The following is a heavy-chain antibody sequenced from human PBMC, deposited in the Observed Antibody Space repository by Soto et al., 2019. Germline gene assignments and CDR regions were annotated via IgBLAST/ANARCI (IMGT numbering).Heavy chain of an antibody. CDR3: AREGAAPYYYYGMDV. V-gene: IGHV4-31*03. CDR2: IYYSGST. CDR1: GSSISSGGYF. J-gene: IGHJ6*02. Sequence: SETLSLTCTVSGSSISSGGYFWSWLRQHPGKGLEWIGFIYYSGSTYYNPSLKSRVTISVDTSKNQFSLKLSSVTAADTAVYYCAREGAAPYYYYGMDVWGQGTTVT. D-gene: IGHD6-6*01.